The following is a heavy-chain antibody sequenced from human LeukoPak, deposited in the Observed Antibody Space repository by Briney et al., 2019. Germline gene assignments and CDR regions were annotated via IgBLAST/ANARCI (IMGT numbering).Heavy chain of an antibody. CDR3: AKQKSAYALDV. CDR2: IYGGGGTT. V-gene: IGHV3-23*01. CDR1: GFTFSSYA. Sequence: GGSLRLSCAASGFTFSSYAMSWVRQAPGKGLEWVSIIYGGGGTTYYTDSVKGRFTISRDDSKNTLYLQMNSLRAEDTAVYYCAKQKSAYALDVWGQGTTVTVSS. J-gene: IGHJ6*02.